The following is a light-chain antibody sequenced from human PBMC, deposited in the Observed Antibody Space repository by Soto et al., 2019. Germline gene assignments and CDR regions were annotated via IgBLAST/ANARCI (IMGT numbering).Light chain of an antibody. CDR1: SSNIGKNY. V-gene: IGLV1-51*01. Sequence: QSVLTQPPSVSAATGQKVTISCSGSSSNIGKNYVSWYQRLPGTAPKLLIYDNNERSSGIPDRFSGSKSGTSATLGIAGLQTGDEADYYCGTWDTSLSAVLFGGGTKLTVL. J-gene: IGLJ2*01. CDR3: GTWDTSLSAVL. CDR2: DNN.